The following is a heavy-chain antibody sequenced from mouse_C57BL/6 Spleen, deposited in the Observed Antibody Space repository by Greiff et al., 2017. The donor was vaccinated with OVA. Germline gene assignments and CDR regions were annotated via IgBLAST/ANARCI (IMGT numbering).Heavy chain of an antibody. CDR2: INPGSGGT. CDR1: GYAFTNYL. D-gene: IGHD2-5*01. J-gene: IGHJ3*01. CDR3: ARDYSNSWFAY. V-gene: IGHV1-54*01. Sequence: VKLMESGAELVRPGTSVKVSCKASGYAFTNYLIEWVKQRPGQGLEWIGVINPGSGGTNYNEKFKGKATLTADKSSSTAYMQLSSLTSEDSAVYFCARDYSNSWFAYWGQGTLVTVSA.